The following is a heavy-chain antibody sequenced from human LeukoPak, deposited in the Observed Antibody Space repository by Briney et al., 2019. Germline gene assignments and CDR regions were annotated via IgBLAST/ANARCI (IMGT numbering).Heavy chain of an antibody. CDR1: GFTFSSYS. D-gene: IGHD1-14*01. Sequence: GSLRLSCAASGFTFSSYSMNWVRQAPGKGLEWVSSISSSSSYIYYADSVKGRFTISRDNAKNSLYLQMNSLRAEDTAVYYCAREPDVPVTHYYYGMDVWGQGTTVTVSS. CDR3: AREPDVPVTHYYYGMDV. J-gene: IGHJ6*02. V-gene: IGHV3-21*01. CDR2: ISSSSSYI.